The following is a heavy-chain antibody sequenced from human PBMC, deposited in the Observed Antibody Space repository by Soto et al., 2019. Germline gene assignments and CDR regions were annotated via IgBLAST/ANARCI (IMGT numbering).Heavy chain of an antibody. V-gene: IGHV4-59*11. CDR3: ARDGREASGMDV. CDR2: IYYRGST. CDR1: GGSISSHY. Sequence: LSLTCTVSGGSISSHYWSWVRQAPGKGLEWMGHIYYRGSTSYNPSLRSRSTISVDTSNNQFSLKLNSVTTADTAVYYCARDGREASGMDVWGQGTKVTVSS. D-gene: IGHD1-26*01. J-gene: IGHJ6*02.